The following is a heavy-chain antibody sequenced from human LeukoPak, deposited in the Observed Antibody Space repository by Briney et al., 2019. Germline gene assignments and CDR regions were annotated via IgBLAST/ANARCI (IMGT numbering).Heavy chain of an antibody. CDR1: GGSFSGYY. J-gene: IGHJ5*02. V-gene: IGHV4-34*01. CDR3: ARGFRGVWFDP. Sequence: SETLSLTCAVYGGSFSGYYWSWLRQPPGKGLEWIGEINHSGSTNYNPSLKSRVTISVDTSKNQFSLKLSSVTAADTAVYYCARGFRGVWFDPWGQGTLVTVSS. D-gene: IGHD2-21*01. CDR2: INHSGST.